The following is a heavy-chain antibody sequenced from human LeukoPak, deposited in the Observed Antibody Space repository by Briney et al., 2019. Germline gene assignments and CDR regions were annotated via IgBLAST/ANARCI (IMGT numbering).Heavy chain of an antibody. CDR2: IYTSGST. J-gene: IGHJ3*02. CDR3: ARDDSYDILTGYYNDAFDI. CDR1: GGSISSYY. V-gene: IGHV4-4*07. Sequence: SETLSLTCTVSGGSISSYYWSWIRQPAGKGLEWIGRIYTSGSTNYNPSLKSRVSMSVDTSKNRFSLKLRSVPAEDTAVYYCARDDSYDILTGYYNDAFDIWGQGTVVTVSS. D-gene: IGHD3-9*01.